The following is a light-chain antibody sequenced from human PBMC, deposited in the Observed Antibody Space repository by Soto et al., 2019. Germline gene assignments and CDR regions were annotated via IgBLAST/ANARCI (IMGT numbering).Light chain of an antibody. J-gene: IGLJ3*02. V-gene: IGLV2-11*01. CDR1: SGDVGGYNY. CDR2: DVS. CDR3: CSYAGSYTVM. Sequence: QSALTQPRSVSGSPGQSVTISCTGTSGDVGGYNYVSWYQQHPGKVPRLMIYDVSRRPSGVPDRFSGSKSVNTASLTISGLQAEDEADYYCCSYAGSYTVMFGGGTKLTVL.